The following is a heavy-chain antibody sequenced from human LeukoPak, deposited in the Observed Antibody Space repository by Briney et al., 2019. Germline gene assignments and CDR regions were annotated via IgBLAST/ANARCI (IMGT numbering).Heavy chain of an antibody. J-gene: IGHJ6*02. Sequence: PGGSLRLSCAASGFTFSSYAMSWVRQAPGKGLEWVSAISGSGGSTYYADSVKGRFTISRDNSKNTLYLQMNSLRAEDTAVYYCAKGAGGKAYCGGDCWAYYYGMDVWGQGTTVTVSS. CDR1: GFTFSSYA. V-gene: IGHV3-23*01. CDR2: ISGSGGST. D-gene: IGHD2-21*02. CDR3: AKGAGGKAYCGGDCWAYYYGMDV.